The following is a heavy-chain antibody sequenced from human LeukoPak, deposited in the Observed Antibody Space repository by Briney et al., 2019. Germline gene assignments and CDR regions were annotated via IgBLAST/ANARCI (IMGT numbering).Heavy chain of an antibody. CDR2: ISWNSGSI. CDR1: GFTFDDYA. CDR3: ATSNWGRGGDFDY. D-gene: IGHD7-27*01. J-gene: IGHJ4*02. Sequence: GGSPRLSCAASGFTFDDYAMHWVRQAPGKGLEWVSGISWNSGSIGYADSVKGRFTISRDNAKNSLYLQMSSLRAEDTAVYYCATSNWGRGGDFDYWGQGTLVTVSS. V-gene: IGHV3-9*01.